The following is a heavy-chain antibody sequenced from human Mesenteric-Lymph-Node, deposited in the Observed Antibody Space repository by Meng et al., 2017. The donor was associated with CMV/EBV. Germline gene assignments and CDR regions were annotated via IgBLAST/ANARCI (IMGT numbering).Heavy chain of an antibody. V-gene: IGHV4-39*07. Sequence: SETLSLTCTVSGGSISSSSYYWSWIRQPPGKGLEWIGSIYYSGSTYYNPSLKSRVTISVDTSKNQFSLKLSPVTAADTAVYYCASVFNWEYYFDYWGQGTLVTVSS. J-gene: IGHJ4*02. CDR3: ASVFNWEYYFDY. CDR1: GGSISSSSYY. CDR2: IYYSGST. D-gene: IGHD7-27*01.